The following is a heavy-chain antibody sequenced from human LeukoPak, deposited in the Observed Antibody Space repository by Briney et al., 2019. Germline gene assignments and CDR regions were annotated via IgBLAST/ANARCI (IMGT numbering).Heavy chain of an antibody. V-gene: IGHV4-59*01. CDR2: IYYSGST. CDR3: ARRTYDSSGCDAFDI. CDR1: GGSISSYY. Sequence: PSETLSLTCTVSGGSISSYYWSWIRQPPGKGLEWIGYIYYSGSTNYNPSLKSRVTISVDTSKNQFSLKLSSVTAADTAVYYCARRTYDSSGCDAFDIWGQGTMVTVSS. J-gene: IGHJ3*02. D-gene: IGHD3-22*01.